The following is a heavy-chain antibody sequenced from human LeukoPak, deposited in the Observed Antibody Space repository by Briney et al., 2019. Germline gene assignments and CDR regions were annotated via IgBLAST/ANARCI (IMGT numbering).Heavy chain of an antibody. CDR1: GGSISSGSYY. Sequence: PSQTLSLTCTVSGGSISSGSYYWSWIRQPAGKGLEWIGRIYTSESTNHNPSLKSRVTISVDTSKNQFSLKLSSGTAADTAVYYCARAPGGISTHFDYWGQGSLVTVSS. D-gene: IGHD3-16*01. CDR2: IYTSEST. J-gene: IGHJ4*02. V-gene: IGHV4-61*02. CDR3: ARAPGGISTHFDY.